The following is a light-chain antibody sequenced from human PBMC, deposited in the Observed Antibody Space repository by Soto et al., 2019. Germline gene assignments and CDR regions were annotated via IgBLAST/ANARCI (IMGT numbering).Light chain of an antibody. CDR3: QQYGSSPWT. CDR2: GAS. CDR1: QSVSSSF. V-gene: IGKV3-20*01. Sequence: EIVLTQSPGTLSLSPGERATLSCRASQSVSSSFLAWSPQKPGQAPRLLFYGASSRATGIPDRFSGSASGTDFTLTISSLEPEDFAVYHCQQYGSSPWTFGQGTKVDIK. J-gene: IGKJ1*01.